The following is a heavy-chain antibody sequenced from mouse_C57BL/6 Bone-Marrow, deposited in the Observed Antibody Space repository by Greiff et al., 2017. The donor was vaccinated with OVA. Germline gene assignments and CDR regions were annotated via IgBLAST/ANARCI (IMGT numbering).Heavy chain of an antibody. CDR3: AKDRGLSRY. Sequence: LVESGAELARPGASVKLSCKASGYTFTSYGISWVKQRTGQGLEWIGEIYPRSGNTYYNEKFKGKATLTADKSSSTAYMELRSLTSEDSAVYFCAKDRGLSRYWGQGTTLTVSS. CDR1: GYTFTSYG. J-gene: IGHJ2*01. CDR2: IYPRSGNT. V-gene: IGHV1-81*01.